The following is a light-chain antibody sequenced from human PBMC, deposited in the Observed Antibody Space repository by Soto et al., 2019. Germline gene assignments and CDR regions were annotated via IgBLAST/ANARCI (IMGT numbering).Light chain of an antibody. J-gene: IGLJ1*01. CDR2: DVS. Sequence: QSVLTQPASVSGSPGQSITISCTGTSSDVGGYNYVSWYQQHPGKVPKLMIYDVSNRPSGVSNRFSGSKSGNTASLTISGLQAEDDVDYYCSSYTSSSTLYVFGTGTKPTVL. CDR1: SSDVGGYNY. V-gene: IGLV2-14*01. CDR3: SSYTSSSTLYV.